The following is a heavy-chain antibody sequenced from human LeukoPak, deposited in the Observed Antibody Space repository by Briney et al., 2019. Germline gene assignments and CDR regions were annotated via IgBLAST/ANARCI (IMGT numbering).Heavy chain of an antibody. Sequence: SETLSLTCTVSGGSISTYYWSWIRQPPGKGLEWIGYSDYNGGTHYNPSLKSRVTISVDTSKNQFSLKLRSVTAADTAVYYCARVGSYAFVIWGQGTMVTVSS. CDR3: ARVGSYAFVI. CDR1: GGSISTYY. CDR2: SDYNGGT. V-gene: IGHV4-59*01. J-gene: IGHJ3*02.